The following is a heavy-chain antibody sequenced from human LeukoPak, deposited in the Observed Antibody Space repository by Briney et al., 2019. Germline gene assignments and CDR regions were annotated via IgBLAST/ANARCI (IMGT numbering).Heavy chain of an antibody. V-gene: IGHV1-46*01. J-gene: IGHJ5*02. D-gene: IGHD3-10*01. CDR1: GYTFTSYY. Sequence: GASVKVSCKASGYTFTSYYMHWVRQAPGQGLEWMGIINPSGGSTNYAQKLQDRVTMTRDTSTSTVYVELSSLRSEDTAVYYCARDPRYGSGQTWFDPWGQGTLVTVSS. CDR3: ARDPRYGSGQTWFDP. CDR2: INPSGGST.